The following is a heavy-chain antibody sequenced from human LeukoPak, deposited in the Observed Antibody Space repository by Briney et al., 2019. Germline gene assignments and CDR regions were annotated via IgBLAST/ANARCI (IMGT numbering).Heavy chain of an antibody. V-gene: IGHV3-23*01. J-gene: IGHJ4*02. Sequence: GGSLRLSCAASGFTFSSYAMTWVRQAPGKGLEWVSAISGSADSTYYADSVKGRFTISRDNSRNTVYLQMNSLGVEDTAVYYCAKETYASGPYYFDYWGQGTLVIVSS. CDR1: GFTFSSYA. CDR2: ISGSADST. D-gene: IGHD3-10*01. CDR3: AKETYASGPYYFDY.